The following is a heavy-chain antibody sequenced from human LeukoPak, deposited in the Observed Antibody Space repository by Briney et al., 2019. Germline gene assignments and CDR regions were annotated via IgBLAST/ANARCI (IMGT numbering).Heavy chain of an antibody. CDR2: IYYSGST. V-gene: IGHV4-39*01. D-gene: IGHD4-17*01. Sequence: SSETLSLTCTVSGGSISSSSYYWGWIRQPPGKGLEWIGSIYYSGSTYYNPSLKSRVTISVDTSKNQFSLKLSSVTAADTAVYYCARGTVTTGTELFDYWGQGTLVTVSS. CDR3: ARGTVTTGTELFDY. J-gene: IGHJ4*02. CDR1: GGSISSSSYY.